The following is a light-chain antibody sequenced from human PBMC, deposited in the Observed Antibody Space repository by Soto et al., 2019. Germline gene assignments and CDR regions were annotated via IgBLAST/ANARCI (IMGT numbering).Light chain of an antibody. CDR3: QHYGTSPEVT. J-gene: IGKJ5*01. V-gene: IGKV3-20*01. Sequence: PGERATLSCMSSQSFRGLLAWYQQKPGQAPSLLIYGISTRATGIPPRFSGSWSGTDFTLTITSLAREDFAVYYCQHYGTSPEVTFGQGTRLEIK. CDR2: GIS. CDR1: QSFRGL.